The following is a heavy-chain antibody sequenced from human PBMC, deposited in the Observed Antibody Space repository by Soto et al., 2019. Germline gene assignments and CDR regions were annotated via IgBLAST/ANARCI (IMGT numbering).Heavy chain of an antibody. CDR1: GGSFSVYY. CDR2: INHSGST. D-gene: IGHD3-10*01. CDR3: ARDRRHYYGSGSYYKNYYYYYGMDV. V-gene: IGHV4-34*01. Sequence: SETLSLTCAVCGGSFSVYYWSWFRQPPGKGLEWIGEINHSGSTNYNPSLKSRVTISVDTSKNQFSLKLSSVTAADTAVYYCARDRRHYYGSGSYYKNYYYYYGMDVWGQGTTVTVSS. J-gene: IGHJ6*02.